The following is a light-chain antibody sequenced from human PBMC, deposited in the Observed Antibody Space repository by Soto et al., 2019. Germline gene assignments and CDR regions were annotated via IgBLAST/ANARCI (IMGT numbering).Light chain of an antibody. CDR1: SSNIGNND. CDR3: AAWEDSLSGAYV. Sequence: QSVLTKPPSASGSPGQRVTISCPGSSSNIGNNDVYWYQQLPGTAPRLLMYSTNQRPSGVPDRFSGSKSGTSASLAISGLRSEDEADYYCAAWEDSLSGAYVFGTGTKVTVL. V-gene: IGLV1-47*02. CDR2: STN. J-gene: IGLJ1*01.